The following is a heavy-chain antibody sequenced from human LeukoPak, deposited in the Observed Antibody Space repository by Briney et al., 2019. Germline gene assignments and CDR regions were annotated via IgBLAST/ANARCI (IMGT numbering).Heavy chain of an antibody. J-gene: IGHJ5*02. CDR2: IYYSGST. V-gene: IGHV4-31*03. CDR1: GGSISSGGYY. D-gene: IGHD3-22*01. Sequence: PSETLSLTCTVSGGSISSGGYYWSWIRQHPGKGLEWIGYIYYSGSTYYNPSLKSRVTISVDTSKNQFSLKLSSVTAADTAVYYCASQTTGYDSSGYYPNWFDPWGQGTLVTVSS. CDR3: ASQTTGYDSSGYYPNWFDP.